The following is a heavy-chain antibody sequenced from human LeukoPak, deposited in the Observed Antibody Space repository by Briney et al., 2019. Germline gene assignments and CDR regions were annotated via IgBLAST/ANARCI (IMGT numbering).Heavy chain of an antibody. J-gene: IGHJ6*02. V-gene: IGHV1-2*02. CDR2: INPNSGGT. CDR3: ARDLATSWIQLWPNLIGEYGMDV. Sequence: ASVKVSCKASGYTFTGYYMHWVRQAPGQGLEWMGWINPNSGGTNYAQKFQGRVTMTGDTSISTAYMELSRLRSDDTAVYYCARDLATSWIQLWPNLIGEYGMDVWGQGTTVTVSS. CDR1: GYTFTGYY. D-gene: IGHD5-18*01.